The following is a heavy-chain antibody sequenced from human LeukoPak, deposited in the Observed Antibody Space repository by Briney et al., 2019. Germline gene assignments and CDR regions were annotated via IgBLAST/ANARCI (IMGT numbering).Heavy chain of an antibody. Sequence: SETLSLICTVSGGSISNSVYYWGWIRQPPGKGLEWIGYIYYSGSTNYNPSLKSRITISVDTSKNQFSLKLSSVTAADTAVYYCARVGSSSGWYHFDYWGQGTLVTVSS. CDR3: ARVGSSSGWYHFDY. CDR1: GGSISNSVYY. J-gene: IGHJ4*02. V-gene: IGHV4-61*08. D-gene: IGHD6-19*01. CDR2: IYYSGST.